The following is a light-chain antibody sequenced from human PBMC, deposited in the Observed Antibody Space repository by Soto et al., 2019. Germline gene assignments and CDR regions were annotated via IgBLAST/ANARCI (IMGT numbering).Light chain of an antibody. V-gene: IGLV2-14*01. Sequence: QSALTQPASVSGSPGQSITISCTGTSDNVGRFSFVSWYQQHPGKAPKLLIYELTKRPSGISDRFSGSKSGNTASLTIVGLHVEDEADYYCNSYTSTNTLVFGTGTKVTVL. CDR1: SDNVGRFSF. CDR3: NSYTSTNTLV. CDR2: ELT. J-gene: IGLJ1*01.